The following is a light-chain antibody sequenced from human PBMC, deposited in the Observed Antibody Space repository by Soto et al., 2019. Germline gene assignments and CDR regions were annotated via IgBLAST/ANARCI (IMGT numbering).Light chain of an antibody. Sequence: EIVMTQSPATLSVSPGERATLSCRASQSVSRNLAWYQQKPGQTPRLLIYDAIIRAPDVPARFSGSWSGTEFTLTINSLQSEDFAVYYCQQYDAWPLTFGGGTKVDIK. J-gene: IGKJ4*01. V-gene: IGKV3-15*01. CDR3: QQYDAWPLT. CDR1: QSVSRN. CDR2: DAI.